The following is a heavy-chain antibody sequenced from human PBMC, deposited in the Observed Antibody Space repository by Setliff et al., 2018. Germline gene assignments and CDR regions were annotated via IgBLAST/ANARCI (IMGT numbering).Heavy chain of an antibody. J-gene: IGHJ4*02. CDR3: AGTPARGTTWLSPFDC. CDR2: IQSTGNT. D-gene: IGHD5-12*01. Sequence: SETLSLTCTVSGVSFGSGTYYWSWIRQPAGKGLEWIGLIQSTGNTNYNPSLQSRVTISIDTSKNQFSLKMTSVTTADTAMYFCAGTPARGTTWLSPFDCWGQGTLVTVSS. V-gene: IGHV4-61*02. CDR1: GVSFGSGTYY.